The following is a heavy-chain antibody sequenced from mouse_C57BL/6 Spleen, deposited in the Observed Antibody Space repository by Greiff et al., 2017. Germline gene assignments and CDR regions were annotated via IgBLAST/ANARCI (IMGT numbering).Heavy chain of an antibody. D-gene: IGHD1-1*02. CDR1: GYAFSSSW. J-gene: IGHJ2*01. CDR2: IYPGDGDT. V-gene: IGHV1-82*01. Sequence: QVQLKQSGPELVKPGASVKISCKASGYAFSSSWMNWVKQRPGKGLEWIGRIYPGDGDTNYNGKFKGKATLTADKASSTAYMQLSSRTSEDAAVYFCARRWEYYFDYWGQGTTLTVSS. CDR3: ARRWEYYFDY.